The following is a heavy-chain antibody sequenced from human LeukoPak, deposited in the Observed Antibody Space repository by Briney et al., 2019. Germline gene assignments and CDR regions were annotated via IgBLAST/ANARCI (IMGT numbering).Heavy chain of an antibody. Sequence: PGGSLRLSCAASGFTFSSYSMNWVRQAPGKGLEWVSYIISSGTIYYADSVKGRFTISRDNAKNSLYLKMNSLRAEDTAVYYCAATRYGSGSYDYWGQGTLVTVSS. D-gene: IGHD3-10*01. CDR3: AATRYGSGSYDY. V-gene: IGHV3-48*01. CDR1: GFTFSSYS. J-gene: IGHJ4*02. CDR2: IISSGTI.